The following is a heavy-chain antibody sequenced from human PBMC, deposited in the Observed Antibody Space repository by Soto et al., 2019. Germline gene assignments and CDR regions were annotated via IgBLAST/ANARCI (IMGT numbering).Heavy chain of an antibody. CDR1: GFTFTISA. V-gene: IGHV1-58*02. CDR2: IVVGSGNT. J-gene: IGHJ4*02. CDR3: AARARYGSLQN. D-gene: IGHD3-10*01. Sequence: SVKVSCKASGFTFTISAMQWVRQARGQRLEWIGWIVVGSGNTNYAQKFQERVTITRDMSTSTAYMELSSLRSEDTAVYYCAARARYGSLQNWGQGTLVTVSS.